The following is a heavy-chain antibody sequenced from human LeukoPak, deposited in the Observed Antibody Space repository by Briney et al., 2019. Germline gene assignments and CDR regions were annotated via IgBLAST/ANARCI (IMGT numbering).Heavy chain of an antibody. CDR3: APSFWSPNLPGYYYGMDV. CDR1: GFTFTSSA. D-gene: IGHD2-8*02. J-gene: IGHJ6*02. Sequence: GASVKVSCKASGFTFTSSAVQWVRQARGQRLEWIGWIVVGSGNTNYAQKFQERVTITRDMSTSTAYMELSSLRSEDTAVYYCAPSFWSPNLPGYYYGMDVWGQGTTVTVSS. V-gene: IGHV1-58*01. CDR2: IVVGSGNT.